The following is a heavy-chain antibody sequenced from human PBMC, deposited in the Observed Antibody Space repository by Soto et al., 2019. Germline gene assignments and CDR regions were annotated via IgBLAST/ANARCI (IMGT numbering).Heavy chain of an antibody. CDR1: GGSINSGYY. CDR3: AREDYYDTGYYVV. CDR2: IYTSGTT. J-gene: IGHJ4*02. D-gene: IGHD3-9*01. V-gene: IGHV4-4*07. Sequence: SETVSVTGTVSGGSINSGYYWSCIRQPAGERLEWIGRIYTSGTTDFNRCLKGRVTMSVDTSKNQFSLKLTSVTAADTALYYCAREDYYDTGYYVVWGQGTQVTVSS.